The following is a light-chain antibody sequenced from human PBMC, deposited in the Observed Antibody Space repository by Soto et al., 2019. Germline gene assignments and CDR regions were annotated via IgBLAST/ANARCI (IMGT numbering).Light chain of an antibody. CDR1: QSISRY. J-gene: IGKJ3*01. CDR2: AAS. CDR3: THGYSIPFS. V-gene: IGKV1-39*01. Sequence: DIQMTQSPSSLSASVGDRVTITCRASQSISRYLNWYQQKPGKAPKILIYAASSLQSGVPSRFSGRGSGTDSALTISSLQPEDFATYDCTHGYSIPFSIGPGTTVDIK.